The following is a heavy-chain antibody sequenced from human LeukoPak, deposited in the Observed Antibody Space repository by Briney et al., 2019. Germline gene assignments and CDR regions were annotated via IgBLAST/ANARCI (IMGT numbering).Heavy chain of an antibody. CDR1: GYTFTSYY. CDR3: ARSSNYYDANYYYGMDV. CDR2: INPSGGST. D-gene: IGHD3-22*01. V-gene: IGHV1-46*01. J-gene: IGHJ6*02. Sequence: ASVKVSCKASGYTFTSYYMHWVRQAPGQGLEWMGIINPSGGSTSYAQKFQGGVTMTRDTSTSTVYMELSSLGSEDTAVYYCARSSNYYDANYYYGMDVWGQGTTVTVSS.